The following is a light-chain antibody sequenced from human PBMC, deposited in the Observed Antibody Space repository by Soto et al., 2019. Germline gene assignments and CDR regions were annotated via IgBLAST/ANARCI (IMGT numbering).Light chain of an antibody. J-gene: IGKJ1*01. V-gene: IGKV1-5*01. CDR1: QSISSW. CDR3: QQYNSRWT. Sequence: DSQRTLSPARKSAMVGSSVDLGGRASQSISSWLAWYQQKPGKAPKLLIYDASSLESGVPSRFSRSGSGTEFTLTFSSLQPDDFATYYCQQYNSRWTFGEGTKVDIK. CDR2: DAS.